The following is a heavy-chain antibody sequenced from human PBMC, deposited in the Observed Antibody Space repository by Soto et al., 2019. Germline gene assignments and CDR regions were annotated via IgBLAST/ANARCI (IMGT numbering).Heavy chain of an antibody. D-gene: IGHD5-18*01. V-gene: IGHV1-69*01. CDR3: ARGYRHGYFYALDV. CDR2: IIPMYGIA. CDR1: GGSFSDYA. J-gene: IGHJ6*02. Sequence: QVQLVQSGAEVKKPGSSVKVSCKTYGGSFSDYAINWVRQAPGQGLEWMGGIIPMYGIANYAPKCQGRVTITADESPRTAYMEVSSLSSEDTALFYCARGYRHGYFYALDVWGQGTTVTVSS.